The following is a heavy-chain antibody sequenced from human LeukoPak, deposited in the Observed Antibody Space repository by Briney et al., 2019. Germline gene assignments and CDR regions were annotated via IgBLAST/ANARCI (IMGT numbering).Heavy chain of an antibody. CDR3: AQSSGPHQAFDI. J-gene: IGHJ3*02. D-gene: IGHD6-19*01. V-gene: IGHV4-59*01. Sequence: SETLSLTCTVSGGSISSYYWSWIRQPPGKGLEWIGYIYYSGSTKYNPSLKSRVTISLDTSKNQFSLKLNSVTAADTAVYYCAQSSGPHQAFDIWGQGTMVTVSS. CDR2: IYYSGST. CDR1: GGSISSYY.